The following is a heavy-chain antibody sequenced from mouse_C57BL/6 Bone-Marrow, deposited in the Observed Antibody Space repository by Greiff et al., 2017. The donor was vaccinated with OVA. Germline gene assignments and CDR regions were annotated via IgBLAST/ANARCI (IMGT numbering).Heavy chain of an antibody. V-gene: IGHV5-15*01. CDR3: ARNDGYVFAY. CDR1: GFTFSDYG. Sequence: DVKLVESGGGLVQPGGSLKLSCAASGFTFSDYGMAWVRQAPRTGPEWVAFISNLAYSIYYADTVTGRFTISRENAKNAQCLEMSTQRAEDTARYDCARNDGYVFAYWGQGTLVTVSA. CDR2: ISNLAYSI. J-gene: IGHJ3*01. D-gene: IGHD2-3*01.